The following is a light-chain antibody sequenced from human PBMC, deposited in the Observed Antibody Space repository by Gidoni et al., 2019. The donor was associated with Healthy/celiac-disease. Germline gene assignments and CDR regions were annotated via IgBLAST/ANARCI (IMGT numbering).Light chain of an antibody. V-gene: IGLV2-14*01. CDR1: SSDVGGYNY. CDR3: SSYTSSSTLV. Sequence: QSALTQPASVSGSPGQSITISCTGTSSDVGGYNYVSWYQQHPGKAPKLMSYDGSNRPSGVSNRFSGSKSGNTASLTISGLQAEDEADYYCSSYTSSSTLVFGTGTKVTVL. J-gene: IGLJ1*01. CDR2: DGS.